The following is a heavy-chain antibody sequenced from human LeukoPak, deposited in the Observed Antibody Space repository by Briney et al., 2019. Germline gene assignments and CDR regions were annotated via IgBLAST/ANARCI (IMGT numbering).Heavy chain of an antibody. CDR3: ARGGDCSSTSCRIFDY. CDR1: GHTFTGYY. J-gene: IGHJ4*02. V-gene: IGHV1-2*04. CDR2: INPNSGGT. Sequence: ASVKVSCKASGHTFTGYYMHWVRQAPGQGLEWMGWINPNSGGTNYAQKFQGWVTMTRDTSISTAYMELSRLRSDDTAVYYCARGGDCSSTSCRIFDYWGQGTLVTVSS. D-gene: IGHD2-2*01.